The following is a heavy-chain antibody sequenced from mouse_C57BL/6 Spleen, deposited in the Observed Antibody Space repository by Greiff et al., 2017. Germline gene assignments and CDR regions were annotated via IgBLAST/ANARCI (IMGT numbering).Heavy chain of an antibody. V-gene: IGHV5-4*01. CDR1: GFTFSSYA. D-gene: IGHD4-1*01. Sequence: EVQLQESGGGLVKPGGSLKLSCAASGFTFSSYAMSWVRQTPEKRLEWVATISDGGSYTYYPDNVKGRFTISRDNAKNNLYLQMSHLKSEDTAMYYCARDPDWGFAYWGQGTLVTVSA. CDR3: ARDPDWGFAY. CDR2: ISDGGSYT. J-gene: IGHJ3*01.